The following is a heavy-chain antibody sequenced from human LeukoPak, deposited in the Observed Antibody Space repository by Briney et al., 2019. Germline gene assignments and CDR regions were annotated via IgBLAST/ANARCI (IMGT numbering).Heavy chain of an antibody. J-gene: IGHJ3*02. Sequence: SETLSLTCAVYGGSFSGYYWSWIRQPPGKGLEWIGEINHSGSTNYNPSLKSRVTISVDKSKNQFSLKLSSVTAADTAVYYCAREVGGVIIGDAFDIWGQGTMVTVSS. CDR2: INHSGST. CDR3: AREVGGVIIGDAFDI. V-gene: IGHV4-34*01. D-gene: IGHD3-16*02. CDR1: GGSFSGYY.